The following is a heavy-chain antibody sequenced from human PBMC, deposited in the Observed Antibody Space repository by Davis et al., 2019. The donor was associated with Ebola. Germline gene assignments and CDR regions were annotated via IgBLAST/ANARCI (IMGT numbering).Heavy chain of an antibody. CDR3: ARDCGGDCYDYYFDY. J-gene: IGHJ4*02. V-gene: IGHV1-18*01. Sequence: ASVQVSCKASGYTFTSYGISWVRQAPGQVLEWMGWISAYNGNTNYAQKLQGRVTMTTDTSTSTAYMELRSLRSDDTAVYYCARDCGGDCYDYYFDYWGQGTLVTVSS. CDR2: ISAYNGNT. CDR1: GYTFTSYG. D-gene: IGHD2-21*01.